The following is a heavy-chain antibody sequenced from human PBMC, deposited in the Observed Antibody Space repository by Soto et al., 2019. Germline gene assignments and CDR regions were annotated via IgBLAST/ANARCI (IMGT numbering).Heavy chain of an antibody. V-gene: IGHV3-33*01. CDR3: ARAAYGSGSTNLDY. D-gene: IGHD3-10*01. CDR1: GFTFSSYG. Sequence: QVQLVESGGGVVQPGRSLRLSCAASGFTFSSYGMHWVRQAPGKGLEWVAVIWYDGSNKYYADSVKGRFTISRDNSKNRLYLQMTSLGAEDTAVYSGARAAYGSGSTNLDYWGQGTLVTVSS. J-gene: IGHJ4*02. CDR2: IWYDGSNK.